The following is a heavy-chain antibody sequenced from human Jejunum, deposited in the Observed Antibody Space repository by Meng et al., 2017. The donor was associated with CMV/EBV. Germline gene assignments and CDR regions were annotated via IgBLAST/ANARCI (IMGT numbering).Heavy chain of an antibody. Sequence: SSSSYSWGWIRQPPGKGLEWIGSIYYSGRTHYNPSLKSRVSMSVDTSKKQFSLKLSSVTAADTAVYYCARDYYDRSGSYWDAFDIWGQGTMVTVSS. J-gene: IGHJ3*02. CDR2: IYYSGRT. CDR3: ARDYYDRSGSYWDAFDI. V-gene: IGHV4-39*07. CDR1: SSSSYS. D-gene: IGHD3-22*01.